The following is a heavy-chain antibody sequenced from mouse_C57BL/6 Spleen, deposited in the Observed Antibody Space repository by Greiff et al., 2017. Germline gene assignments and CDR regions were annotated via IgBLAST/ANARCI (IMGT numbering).Heavy chain of an antibody. J-gene: IGHJ4*01. Sequence: VHLVESGADLARPGASVKMSCTASGSTFTSYTMPWVHPRPGQGLEWIGYINPSSGYTKYNQKFKDKGTLTADKASSTAYMQLSRLTSEDDAVYYCARTGTEGHAMDYWGQGTSVTVSS. V-gene: IGHV1-4*01. CDR2: INPSSGYT. CDR3: ARTGTEGHAMDY. D-gene: IGHD4-1*01. CDR1: GSTFTSYT.